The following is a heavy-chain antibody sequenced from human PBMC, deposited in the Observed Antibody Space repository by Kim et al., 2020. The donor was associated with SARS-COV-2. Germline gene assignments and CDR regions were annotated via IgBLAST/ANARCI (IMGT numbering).Heavy chain of an antibody. CDR1: GFTFSSYW. CDR3: ARPKSYGSFDY. V-gene: IGHV3-74*01. D-gene: IGHD5-18*01. Sequence: GGSLRLSCAASGFTFSSYWMHWFGQAPGKGLVWVSLIKSDGSIANYADSVKGRFTISRDNAKNTLYLQMNSLRAEDTAVYFCARPKSYGSFDYWGQGTLVTVS. J-gene: IGHJ4*02. CDR2: IKSDGSIA.